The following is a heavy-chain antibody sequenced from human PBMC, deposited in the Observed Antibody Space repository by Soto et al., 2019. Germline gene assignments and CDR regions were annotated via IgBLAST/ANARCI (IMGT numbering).Heavy chain of an antibody. CDR2: IYWDDAK. CDR1: GFSLSSTRVA. J-gene: IGHJ4*02. Sequence: QITLKESGPTLVKPTQTLTLTCTFSGFSLSSTRVAVGWIRQPPGKALAWLALIYWDDAKRSSSFLNSRLTTTKDTSKTAVVLTMSNIDPVDTARYYCAHIVVAGLGYDFDYWGQGTLVTVSS. D-gene: IGHD6-19*01. V-gene: IGHV2-5*02. CDR3: AHIVVAGLGYDFDY.